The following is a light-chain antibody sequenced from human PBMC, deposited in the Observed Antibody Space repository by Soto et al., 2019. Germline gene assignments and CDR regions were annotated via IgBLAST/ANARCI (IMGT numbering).Light chain of an antibody. J-gene: IGLJ1*01. CDR3: CSFTSSNTHV. CDR2: EVN. V-gene: IGLV2-23*02. Sequence: QSALTQPASVSGSPGQSITISCTGTSSDFGNYNLVSWYQQHPGKVPKLILFEVNKRPSGVSGRFSGSTSGNTASLTISGLQAEDEADYYCCSFTSSNTHVFGTGTKLTVL. CDR1: SSDFGNYNL.